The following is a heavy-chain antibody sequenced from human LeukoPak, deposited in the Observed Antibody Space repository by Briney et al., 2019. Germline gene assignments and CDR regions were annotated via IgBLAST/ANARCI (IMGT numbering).Heavy chain of an antibody. J-gene: IGHJ4*02. V-gene: IGHV6-1*01. CDR2: TYYRSKWYN. Sequence: SQTLSLTCAISGDRVSSNTAAWHWIRQSPSRGLEWLGRTYYRSKWYNDYAVSVKSRITINPDTSKNQFYLQLNSVTPEDTAVYYCASLMAIGAATFDSWGQGTLVTVSS. CDR3: ASLMAIGAATFDS. D-gene: IGHD6-13*01. CDR1: GDRVSSNTAA.